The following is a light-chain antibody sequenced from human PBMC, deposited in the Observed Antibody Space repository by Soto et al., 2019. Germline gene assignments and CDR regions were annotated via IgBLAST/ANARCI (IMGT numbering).Light chain of an antibody. V-gene: IGKV1-5*03. J-gene: IGKJ1*01. CDR1: QSISTW. CDR3: QQYNSYPRT. Sequence: DVQMPQSPSTLYASVGDSVTITCRASQSISTWLAWFQQKPGKAPKFLIYRASSLESGIPSRFSGSGSGTEVTLTSSSLQPDDFATYYCQQYNSYPRTFGQGTKVE. CDR2: RAS.